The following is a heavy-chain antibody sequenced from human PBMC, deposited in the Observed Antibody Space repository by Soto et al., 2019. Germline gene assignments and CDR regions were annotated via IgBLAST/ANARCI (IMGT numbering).Heavy chain of an antibody. V-gene: IGHV1-3*01. D-gene: IGHD1-26*01. CDR3: ARDGGSYSNWFDP. CDR2: INAGNGNT. CDR1: GYTFTSYA. J-gene: IGHJ5*02. Sequence: ASVKVSCKASGYTFTSYAVHWVRQAPGQRLEWMGWINAGNGNTKYSQKFQGRVTITRDTSASTAYMELSSLRSEDTAVYYCARDGGSYSNWFDPWGQGTLVTVSS.